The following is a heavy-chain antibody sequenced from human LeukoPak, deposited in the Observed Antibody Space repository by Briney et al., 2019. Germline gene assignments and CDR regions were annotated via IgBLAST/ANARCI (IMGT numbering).Heavy chain of an antibody. J-gene: IGHJ3*02. CDR3: ARDFNIVVVPAAIRERDAFDI. CDR1: GFTFSSYW. V-gene: IGHV3-7*01. CDR2: IKQDGSEK. D-gene: IGHD2-2*02. Sequence: PGGSLRLSCAASGFTFSSYWMSWVRQAPGKGLEWVANIKQDGSEKYYVDSVKGRFTISRDNAKNSLYLQMNSLRAEDTAVYYCARDFNIVVVPAAIRERDAFDIWGQGTMVTVSS.